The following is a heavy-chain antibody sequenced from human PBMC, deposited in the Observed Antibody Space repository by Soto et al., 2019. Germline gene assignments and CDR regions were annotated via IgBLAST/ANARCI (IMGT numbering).Heavy chain of an antibody. V-gene: IGHV1-8*01. D-gene: IGHD6-6*01. CDR2: MNPNSGNT. CDR3: ASFGRIAARYAFDI. CDR1: RYTFTSYD. Sequence: TSVKVSFKASRYTFTSYDINCVRQATGQGLEWMGWMNPNSGNTGYAQKFQGRVTMTRNTSISTAYMELSSLRSEDTAVYYCASFGRIAARYAFDIWGQGTMVTVSS. J-gene: IGHJ3*02.